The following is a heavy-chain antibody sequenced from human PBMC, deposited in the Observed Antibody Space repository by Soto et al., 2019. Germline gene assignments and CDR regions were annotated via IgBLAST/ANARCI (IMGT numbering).Heavy chain of an antibody. Sequence: QVQLEQWGAGLLKPSETLSLTCAVYGGSFSGNYWSWIRQPPGKGLEWIGEINHSGSTNYNPSLKSRVTVSLDTSKNQFSLKLSSVTAADTAVYYCANWWPLDYWGQGTLVTVFS. V-gene: IGHV4-34*01. J-gene: IGHJ4*02. CDR1: GGSFSGNY. D-gene: IGHD2-15*01. CDR2: INHSGST. CDR3: ANWWPLDY.